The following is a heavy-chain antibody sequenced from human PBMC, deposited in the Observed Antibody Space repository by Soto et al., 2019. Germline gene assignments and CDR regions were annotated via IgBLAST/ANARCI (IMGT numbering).Heavy chain of an antibody. D-gene: IGHD2-15*01. CDR1: GFTFSGSA. CDR2: IRSKANSYAT. CDR3: TRPSLRGCSGGSCYSAPYYYYGMDV. V-gene: IGHV3-73*02. Sequence: EVQLVESGGGLVQPGGSLKLSCAASGFTFSGSAMHWVRQASGKGLEWVGRIRSKANSYATAYAASVKGRFTISRDDSKNTAYLQMNSLKTEDTAVYYCTRPSLRGCSGGSCYSAPYYYYGMDVWGQGTTVTVSS. J-gene: IGHJ6*02.